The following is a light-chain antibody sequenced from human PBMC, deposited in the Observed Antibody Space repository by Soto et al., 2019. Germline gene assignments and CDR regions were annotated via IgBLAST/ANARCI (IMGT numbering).Light chain of an antibody. J-gene: IGLJ1*01. CDR1: SSDVGGYNY. Sequence: QSALTQPVSVSGSPGQSITISCTGTSSDVGGYNYVSWYQQHLGKAPKLMIYEVSNRPSGVSNRFSGSKSGNTASLTISGLRAEDEADYYCSSYTSSSTPYVFGTGTKLTVL. CDR3: SSYTSSSTPYV. V-gene: IGLV2-14*01. CDR2: EVS.